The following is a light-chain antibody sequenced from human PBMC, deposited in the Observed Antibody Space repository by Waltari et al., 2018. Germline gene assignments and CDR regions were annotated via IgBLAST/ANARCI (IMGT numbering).Light chain of an antibody. J-gene: IGKJ4*01. Sequence: DIQMTQSPSSLSASVGDRVTITCRASQSISDYLNWYQQKPGEAPQLLIYGASSLQRGVPSRFSGSGLGTDFTLIISSLQPEDFATYYCQQSYTTPPTFGGGTKVEIK. V-gene: IGKV1-39*01. CDR1: QSISDY. CDR3: QQSYTTPPT. CDR2: GAS.